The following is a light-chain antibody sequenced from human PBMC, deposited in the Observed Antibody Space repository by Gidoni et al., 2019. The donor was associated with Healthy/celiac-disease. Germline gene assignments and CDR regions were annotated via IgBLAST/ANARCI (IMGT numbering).Light chain of an antibody. CDR1: QSISSY. V-gene: IGKV1-39*01. CDR2: AAS. CDR3: QQSYRTPPT. J-gene: IGKJ1*01. Sequence: DIQMTQSPSSLSASVGDRVTITCRARQSISSYLNWYQKKPGKAPKLLIYAASSLKSGDPSRFSGSGSGTDFTLTSSSLQPEDFATYYCQQSYRTPPTFGYGTKVGVK.